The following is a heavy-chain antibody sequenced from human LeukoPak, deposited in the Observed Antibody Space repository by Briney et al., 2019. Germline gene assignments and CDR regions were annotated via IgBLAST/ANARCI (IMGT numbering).Heavy chain of an antibody. CDR2: IIPIFGTA. D-gene: IGHD5-12*01. CDR3: ARARNSGYDLGADY. CDR1: GGTFSSYA. Sequence: SVKVSCKASGGTFSSYAISWVRQAPGQGLEWMGGIIPIFGTANYAQKFQGRVTITADESTSTAYMELSSLRSEDTAVHYCARARNSGYDLGADYWGQGTLVTVSS. V-gene: IGHV1-69*01. J-gene: IGHJ4*02.